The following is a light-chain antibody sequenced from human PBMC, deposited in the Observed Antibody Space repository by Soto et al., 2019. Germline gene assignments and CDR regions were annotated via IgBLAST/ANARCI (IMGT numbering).Light chain of an antibody. CDR3: QQSYSSPPT. J-gene: IGKJ1*01. V-gene: IGKV1-39*01. CDR2: AAS. Sequence: DIQMTQSPSSLSASVEDRVIITCRASQSISNHLNWYQQKPGKAPKLLIFAASSLQSGFPSSFSGSRPGPDFTLTISSLQPEDFATYYCQQSYSSPPTFGQGTKVEIK. CDR1: QSISNH.